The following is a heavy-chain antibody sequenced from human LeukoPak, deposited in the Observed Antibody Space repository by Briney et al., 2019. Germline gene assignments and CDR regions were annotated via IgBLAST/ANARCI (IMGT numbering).Heavy chain of an antibody. CDR3: GYPSSSSSRGDY. J-gene: IGHJ4*02. D-gene: IGHD6-6*01. CDR2: ITSNGGIT. V-gene: IGHV3-64D*09. Sequence: GGSLRLSCSASGFTFNSYPMHWVRQAPGKGLEYFSAITSNGGITYYADSVKGRFTISRDNSKNTLYLQMSSLRPEDTAVYYCGYPSSSSSRGDYWGQGTLVTVSS. CDR1: GFTFNSYP.